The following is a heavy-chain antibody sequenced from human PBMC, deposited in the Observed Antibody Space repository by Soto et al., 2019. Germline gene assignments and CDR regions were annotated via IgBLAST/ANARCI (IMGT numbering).Heavy chain of an antibody. CDR1: GFTFSGSA. Sequence: EVQLVESGGGLVQPGGSLKLSCAASGFTFSGSAMHWVRQASGKGLEWVGRIRSKANSYATAYAASVKGRFTISRDDSKNTAYLQMNSLKPEDTAVYYCKSGVGATMVFYWGQGTLVTVSS. J-gene: IGHJ4*02. V-gene: IGHV3-73*02. CDR2: IRSKANSYAT. CDR3: KSGVGATMVFY. D-gene: IGHD1-26*01.